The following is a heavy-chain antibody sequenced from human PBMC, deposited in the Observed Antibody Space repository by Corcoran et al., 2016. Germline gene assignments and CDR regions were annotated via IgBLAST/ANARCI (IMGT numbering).Heavy chain of an antibody. J-gene: IGHJ6*02. Sequence: QVQLVQSGAEVKKPGASVKVSCKASGYTFTSYYMHWVRQAPGQGLEWMGIINPSGGSTSYAQKFQGRVTMTRDTSTSTVYMELSSLRSEDTAVYYCARGIVGVPAAMWYYYYYGMDVWGQGTTVTVSS. CDR1: GYTFTSYY. CDR2: INPSGGST. V-gene: IGHV1-46*01. CDR3: ARGIVGVPAAMWYYYYYGMDV. D-gene: IGHD2-2*01.